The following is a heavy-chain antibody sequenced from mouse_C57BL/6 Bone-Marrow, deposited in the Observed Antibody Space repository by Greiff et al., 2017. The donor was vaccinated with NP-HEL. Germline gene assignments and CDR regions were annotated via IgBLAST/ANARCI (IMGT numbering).Heavy chain of an antibody. CDR1: GYSITSGYY. CDR3: ARDPLFITTVGGYFDY. V-gene: IGHV3-6*01. Sequence: DVKLQESGPGLVKPSQSLSLTCSVTGYSITSGYYWNWIRQFPGNKLEWMGYISYDGSNNYNPSLKNRISITRDTSKNQFFLKLNSVTTEDTATYYCARDPLFITTVGGYFDYWGQGTTLTVSS. D-gene: IGHD1-1*01. CDR2: ISYDGSN. J-gene: IGHJ2*01.